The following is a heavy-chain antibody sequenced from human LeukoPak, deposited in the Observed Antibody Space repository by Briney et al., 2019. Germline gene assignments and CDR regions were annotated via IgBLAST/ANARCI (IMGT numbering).Heavy chain of an antibody. CDR1: GFTFSSYG. J-gene: IGHJ4*02. D-gene: IGHD3-3*01. CDR3: ARDRGGAYDFWSGYYTGYFDY. V-gene: IGHV3-23*01. CDR2: ISRGGGST. Sequence: PGGSLRLSCAASGFTFSSYGMSWVRQAPGKGLEWVSAISRGGGSTYYADSVKGRFTISTDNSKNTLYLQMNSLRAEDTAVYYCARDRGGAYDFWSGYYTGYFDYWGQGTLVPVSS.